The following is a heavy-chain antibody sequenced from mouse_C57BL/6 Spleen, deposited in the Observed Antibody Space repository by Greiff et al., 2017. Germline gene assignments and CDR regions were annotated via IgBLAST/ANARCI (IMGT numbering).Heavy chain of an antibody. V-gene: IGHV3-6*01. J-gene: IGHJ2*01. Sequence: DVKLVESGPGLVKPSQSLSLTCSVTGYSITSGYYWNWIRQFPGNKLEWMGYISYDGSNNYNPSLKNRISITRDTSKNQFFLKLNSVTTEDTATYYCARDGLGEFDYWGQGTTLTVSS. CDR1: GYSITSGYY. CDR2: ISYDGSN. CDR3: ARDGLGEFDY. D-gene: IGHD4-1*01.